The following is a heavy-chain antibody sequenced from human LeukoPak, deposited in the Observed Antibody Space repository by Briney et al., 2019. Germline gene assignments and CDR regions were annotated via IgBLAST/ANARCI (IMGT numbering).Heavy chain of an antibody. CDR1: GYTFTGYY. Sequence: ASVKVSCKASGYTFTGYYMHWVRQAPGQGLEWMGWINPNSGGTNYAQKFQGRVTMTRDTSISTAYMELSRLRSDDTAVYYCARINDSSGYYYYFDSWGQGTLVTVSS. D-gene: IGHD3-22*01. CDR2: INPNSGGT. CDR3: ARINDSSGYYYYFDS. V-gene: IGHV1-2*02. J-gene: IGHJ4*02.